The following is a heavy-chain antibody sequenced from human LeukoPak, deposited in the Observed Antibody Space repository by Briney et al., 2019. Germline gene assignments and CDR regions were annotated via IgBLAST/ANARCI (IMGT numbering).Heavy chain of an antibody. CDR1: GFTFSYYA. D-gene: IGHD5-12*01. CDR2: ISDSGGDT. CDR3: AREIEWLRLYYFDY. J-gene: IGHJ4*02. Sequence: GGSLRLSCAASGFTFSYYAMSWVRQAPGRGLEWVSVISDSGGDTSYADSGKGWFTISRDNSKNTVYLQMNSLRAEDTAVYYCAREIEWLRLYYFDYWGQGTLVTVSS. V-gene: IGHV3-23*01.